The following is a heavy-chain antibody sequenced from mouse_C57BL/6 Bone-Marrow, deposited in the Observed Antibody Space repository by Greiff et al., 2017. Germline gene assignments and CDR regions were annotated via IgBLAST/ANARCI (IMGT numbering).Heavy chain of an antibody. CDR3: ARRNRDWVPYFDY. CDR2: INPNYGPP. J-gene: IGHJ2*01. Sequence: EVQLQQSGPELVKPGASVKISCKASGYSFTDYNMNWVQQSNGKSLEWIGVINPNYGPPSYNQKFKGKATLTVDQSSSTAYMQLNSLTAEDSAVYYCARRNRDWVPYFDYWGQGTTLTVSS. V-gene: IGHV1-39*01. CDR1: GYSFTDYN. D-gene: IGHD4-1*01.